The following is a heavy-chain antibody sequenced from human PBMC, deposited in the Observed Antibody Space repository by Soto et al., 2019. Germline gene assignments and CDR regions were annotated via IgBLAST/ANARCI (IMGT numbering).Heavy chain of an antibody. J-gene: IGHJ4*02. CDR3: ARDPILRYFDWLCYFDY. Sequence: QVQLQESGPGLVKPSQTLSLTCTVSGGSISSGGYYWSWIRQHPGKGLEWIGYIYYSGSTYYNPSLKGRVTISVDTSKNQCSLKLSSVTAADTAVYYCARDPILRYFDWLCYFDYWGQGTLVTVSS. V-gene: IGHV4-31*03. D-gene: IGHD3-9*01. CDR2: IYYSGST. CDR1: GGSISSGGYY.